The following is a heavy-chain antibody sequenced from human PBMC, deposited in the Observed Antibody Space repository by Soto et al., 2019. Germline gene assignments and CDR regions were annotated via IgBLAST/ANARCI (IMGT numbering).Heavy chain of an antibody. J-gene: IGHJ5*02. D-gene: IGHD2-2*01. V-gene: IGHV4-30-2*01. Sequence: SETLSLTCAVSGGSISSGGYSWSWIRQPPGKGLKWIGYIYHSGSTYYNTSLKNQVTKSVDRSKNQFSLKLSSVTAADTAVYYCARVPDRWGQGTLVTVS. CDR3: ARVPDR. CDR1: GGSISSGGYS. CDR2: IYHSGST.